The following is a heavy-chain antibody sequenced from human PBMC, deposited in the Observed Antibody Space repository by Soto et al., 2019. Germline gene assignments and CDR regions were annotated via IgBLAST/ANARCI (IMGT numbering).Heavy chain of an antibody. CDR1: GFTFSSYA. V-gene: IGHV3-23*01. J-gene: IGHJ2*01. CDR3: ANKGLADVNWYFDL. CDR2: ISGSGGST. D-gene: IGHD6-13*01. Sequence: EVQLLESGGGLVQPGGSLRLSCAASGFTFSSYAMSWVRQAPGKGLEWVSAISGSGGSTYYADSVKGRFTISRDNTKNTLYLQMNSLRAEDTAVYYCANKGLADVNWYFDLWGRGTLVTVSS.